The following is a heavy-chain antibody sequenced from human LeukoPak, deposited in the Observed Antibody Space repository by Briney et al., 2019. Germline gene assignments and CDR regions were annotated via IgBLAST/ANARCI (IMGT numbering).Heavy chain of an antibody. CDR1: GFTFSRYW. J-gene: IGHJ4*02. V-gene: IGHV3-7*01. D-gene: IGHD2-2*01. Sequence: PGGSLRLSCAASGFTFSRYWMAWVRQAPGKGLEWVANLNEDGSEKYYVDSVKGRFTISRDNAKNTVYLQMNNLRAEDTAVYYCVSFYETYWGRGTLVTVSS. CDR3: VSFYETY. CDR2: LNEDGSEK.